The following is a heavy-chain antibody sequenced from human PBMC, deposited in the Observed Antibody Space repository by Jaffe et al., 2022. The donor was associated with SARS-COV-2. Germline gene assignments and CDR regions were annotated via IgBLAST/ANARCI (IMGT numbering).Heavy chain of an antibody. V-gene: IGHV3-9*01. Sequence: EVQLVESGGGLVQPGRSLRLSCAASGFTFDDYAMHWVRQAPGKGLEWVSGISWNSVSMGYADSVKGRFTISRDNAKNSLYLQMNSLRAEDTALYYCAKVGYSYEGTKVDYYFDYWGQGTLVTVSS. CDR1: GFTFDDYA. CDR3: AKVGYSYEGTKVDYYFDY. J-gene: IGHJ4*02. CDR2: ISWNSVSM. D-gene: IGHD5-18*01.